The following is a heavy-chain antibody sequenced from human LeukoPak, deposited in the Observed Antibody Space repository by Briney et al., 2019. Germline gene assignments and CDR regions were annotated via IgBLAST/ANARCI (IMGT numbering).Heavy chain of an antibody. CDR2: IYYSGST. CDR3: ARRAYSTAYWKHFDS. J-gene: IGHJ4*02. V-gene: IGHV4-30-4*07. CDR1: GGSISSGGYS. D-gene: IGHD1-1*01. Sequence: SQTLSLTCAVSGGSISSGGYSWSWIRQPPGKGLEWIGYIYYSGSTYYNPSLKSRVTISVDTSKNQFSLKLSSVTAADTAVYFCARRAYSTAYWKHFDSWGQGTLVTVSS.